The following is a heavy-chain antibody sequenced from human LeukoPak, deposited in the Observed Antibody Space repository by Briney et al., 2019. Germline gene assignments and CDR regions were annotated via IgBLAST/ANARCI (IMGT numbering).Heavy chain of an antibody. CDR2: LYTSGST. V-gene: IGHV4-4*07. J-gene: IGHJ4*02. CDR1: AGSISSYY. Sequence: SETLSLTCTVSAGSISSYYWSWIRQPAGKGLDWIGRLYTSGSTNYNPSLKSRVTMSLDTSKNQFSLKLSSVTAADTAVYYCARDTVYYDSSGYLGVFDYWGQGTLVTVSS. CDR3: ARDTVYYDSSGYLGVFDY. D-gene: IGHD3-22*01.